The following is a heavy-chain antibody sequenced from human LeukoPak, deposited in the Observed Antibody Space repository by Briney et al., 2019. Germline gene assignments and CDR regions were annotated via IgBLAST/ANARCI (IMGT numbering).Heavy chain of an antibody. J-gene: IGHJ6*03. D-gene: IGHD3-9*01. Sequence: QTGGSLRLSCAASGFTFSSYGMHWGRQAPGKGLEWGAVIWYDGSNKYYADSVKGRFTISRDNSKNTLYLQMNSLRAEDTAVYYCAKDDLTGYSFGRMDVWGKGTTVTVSS. CDR3: AKDDLTGYSFGRMDV. V-gene: IGHV3-33*06. CDR1: GFTFSSYG. CDR2: IWYDGSNK.